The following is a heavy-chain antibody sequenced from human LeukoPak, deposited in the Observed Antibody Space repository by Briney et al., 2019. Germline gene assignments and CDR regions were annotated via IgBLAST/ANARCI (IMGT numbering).Heavy chain of an antibody. CDR1: GGSISSSSYY. CDR3: ARTSSAYYYSFDY. V-gene: IGHV4-39*07. Sequence: SETLSLTCTVSGGSISSSSYYWGWIRQPPGKGLEWIGSIYYSGSTYYNPSLKSRVTISVDTSKNQFSLKLSSVTAADTAVYYCARTSSAYYYSFDYWGQGTLVTVSS. CDR2: IYYSGST. J-gene: IGHJ4*02. D-gene: IGHD3-22*01.